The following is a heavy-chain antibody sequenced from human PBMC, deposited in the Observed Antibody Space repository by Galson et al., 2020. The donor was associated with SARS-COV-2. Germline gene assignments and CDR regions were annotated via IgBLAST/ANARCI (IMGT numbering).Heavy chain of an antibody. D-gene: IGHD3-22*01. Sequence: ASETLSLTCTVSGGSISSSSYYWGWIRQPPGKGLEWIGSIYYSGSTYYNPSLKSRVTISVDTSKNQFSLKLSSVTAADTAVYYCARRDLNYYDSSGMLDYWGQGTLVTVSS. CDR3: ARRDLNYYDSSGMLDY. V-gene: IGHV4-39*01. CDR2: IYYSGST. J-gene: IGHJ4*02. CDR1: GGSISSSSYY.